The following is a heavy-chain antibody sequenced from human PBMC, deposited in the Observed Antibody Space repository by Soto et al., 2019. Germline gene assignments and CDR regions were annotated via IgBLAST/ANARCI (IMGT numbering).Heavy chain of an antibody. CDR3: ARQTAAAGPSIDY. J-gene: IGHJ4*02. CDR1: GYSFTSYC. Sequence: PGESLKISCKGSGYSFTSYCIGWVLQMPGKGLEWMGIIYPGDSDTRYSPSFQGQVTISADKSISTAYLQWSSLKASDTAMYYCARQTAAAGPSIDYWGQGTLVTVSS. D-gene: IGHD6-13*01. V-gene: IGHV5-51*01. CDR2: IYPGDSDT.